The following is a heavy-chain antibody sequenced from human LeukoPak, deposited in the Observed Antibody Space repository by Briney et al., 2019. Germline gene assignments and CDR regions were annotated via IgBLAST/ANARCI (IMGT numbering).Heavy chain of an antibody. J-gene: IGHJ4*02. CDR1: GGSISSHY. D-gene: IGHD3-10*01. V-gene: IGHV4-59*11. CDR3: ATSRGSDGSGTY. CDR2: FYNSGT. Sequence: PSETLCLTCTVSGGSISSHYWSWIRQPPGKGLEWIGTFYNSGTNYNPSLTSRVTIVVDTSKNQFALRLCSVTAADTAIYYCATSRGSDGSGTYWGQGTLVTVSS.